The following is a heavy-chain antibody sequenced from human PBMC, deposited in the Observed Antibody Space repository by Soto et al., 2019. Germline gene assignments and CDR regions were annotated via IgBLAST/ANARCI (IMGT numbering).Heavy chain of an antibody. V-gene: IGHV4-31*03. CDR2: IYHSGSA. CDR1: GGSISSGGHY. CDR3: ARRYYYDRSGYYYFDY. Sequence: SETLSLTCTVSGGSISSGGHYWNWIRQHPGKGLEWIGYIYHSGSAYYNPSLKSRVTISVDTSKSQFSLKLSSVTAADTAVYYCARRYYYDRSGYYYFDYWGQGTLVTGLL. D-gene: IGHD3-22*01. J-gene: IGHJ4*02.